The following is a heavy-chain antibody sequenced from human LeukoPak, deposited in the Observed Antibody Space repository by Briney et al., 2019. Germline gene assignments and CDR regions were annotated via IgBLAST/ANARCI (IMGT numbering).Heavy chain of an antibody. CDR3: ARDLTLFVVVPAAYAHDY. V-gene: IGHV3-23*01. D-gene: IGHD2-2*01. Sequence: GGSLRRSCSASGFTFTNYAMTWVRQAPGKGLEWVSTISGSGSSTYYADSVKGRFTISRDNAKNSLYLQMNSLRAEDTAVYYCARDLTLFVVVPAAYAHDYWGQGTLVTVSS. J-gene: IGHJ4*02. CDR1: GFTFTNYA. CDR2: ISGSGSST.